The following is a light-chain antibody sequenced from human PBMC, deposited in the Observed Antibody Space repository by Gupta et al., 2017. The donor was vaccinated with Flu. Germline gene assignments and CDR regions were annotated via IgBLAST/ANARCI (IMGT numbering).Light chain of an antibody. CDR3: SSYTSSSTLEV. CDR1: SSDVGGYNY. J-gene: IGLJ3*02. Sequence: QSALTPPASVSGSPGQSITISCTATSSDVGGYNYVSWYQQHPGKAPKLMIYEVSNRPSGVSNRFSGSKSGNTASLTISGLQAEDEADYYCSSYTSSSTLEVFGGGTKLTVL. V-gene: IGLV2-14*01. CDR2: EVS.